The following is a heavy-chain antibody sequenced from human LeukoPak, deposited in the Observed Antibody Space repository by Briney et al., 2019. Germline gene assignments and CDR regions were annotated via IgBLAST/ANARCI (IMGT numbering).Heavy chain of an antibody. CDR2: ISGSGFTT. CDR3: TKIISASGTDY. V-gene: IGHV3-23*01. J-gene: IGHJ4*02. D-gene: IGHD6-13*01. Sequence: GGSLRLSCAASGFTFSDSGMSWVRQAPGKGLEWVSGISGSGFTTYYADSVKGRFTISRDNSKNTLYSQMNSLRAEDTAIYYCTKIISASGTDYWGQGTLVTVSS. CDR1: GFTFSDSG.